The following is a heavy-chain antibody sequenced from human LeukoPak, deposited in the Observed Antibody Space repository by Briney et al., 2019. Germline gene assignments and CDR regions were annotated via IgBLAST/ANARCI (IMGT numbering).Heavy chain of an antibody. J-gene: IGHJ6*03. D-gene: IGHD6-6*01. CDR3: ARGQVIAAPYYYYYMDV. CDR1: GYTFTGYY. CDR2: INPNSGGT. Sequence: ASVKVSCKASGYTFTGYYMHWVRQAPGQGLEWMGWINPNSGGTNYAQKFQGRVTMTRDTSISTAYMELSRLRSDDTAVYYCARGQVIAAPYYYYYMDVWGKGTTVTVSS. V-gene: IGHV1-2*02.